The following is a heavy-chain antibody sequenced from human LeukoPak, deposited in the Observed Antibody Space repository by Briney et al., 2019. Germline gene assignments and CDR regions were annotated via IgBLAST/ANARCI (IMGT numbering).Heavy chain of an antibody. CDR1: GGSINSGRYY. V-gene: IGHV4-61*09. CDR3: ARDPGGGYKDDALDI. D-gene: IGHD5-12*01. CDR2: ISTSGRT. J-gene: IGHJ3*02. Sequence: SQTLSLTCNVFGGSINSGRYYWSWIRQPAGRGLEWIGHISTSGRTSYSPSLKSRVTISVDTSKNQFSLKMSSVSAADTAVYYCARDPGGGYKDDALDIWGQGTMVTVTS.